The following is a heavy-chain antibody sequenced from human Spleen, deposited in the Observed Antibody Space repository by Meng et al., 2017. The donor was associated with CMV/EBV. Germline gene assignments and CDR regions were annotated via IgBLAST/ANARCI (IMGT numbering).Heavy chain of an antibody. Sequence: FTFSSYWMSWVRQAPGKGLEWVANIKQDGSEKYYVDSVKGRFTISRDNAKNSLYLQMNSLRAEDTAVYYCARELGDGDFWSGYSYFDYWGQGTLVTVSS. CDR1: FTFSSYW. CDR2: IKQDGSEK. D-gene: IGHD3-3*01. J-gene: IGHJ4*02. CDR3: ARELGDGDFWSGYSYFDY. V-gene: IGHV3-7*01.